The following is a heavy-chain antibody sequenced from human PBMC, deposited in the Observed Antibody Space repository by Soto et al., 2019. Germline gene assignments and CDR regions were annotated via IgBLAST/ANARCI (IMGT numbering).Heavy chain of an antibody. CDR1: GFTFSDAA. J-gene: IGHJ4*02. Sequence: EVQLVESGGGLVQPGGSLTLSCAASGFTFSDAAIHWVRQASGKGLEWVGRIRSKAYSSATAYAASVKGRFTISRDDSTNRGYVQMNSRKTEDTAVYYCTRHSVDYWGQGSLVTVSS. V-gene: IGHV3-73*01. CDR2: IRSKAYSSAT. CDR3: TRHSVDY.